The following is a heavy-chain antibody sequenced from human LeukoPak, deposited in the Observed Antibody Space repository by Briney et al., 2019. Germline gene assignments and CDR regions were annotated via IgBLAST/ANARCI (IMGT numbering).Heavy chain of an antibody. CDR3: ARDGHGYFDY. CDR1: GFRFSDYY. Sequence: GGSLTLSCAASGFRFSDYYMSWLRQAPGKGLEWVSSISRGGSSKYFADAVKGRFTISRDNAKNSLDLQMDSLRPEDTAVYYCARDGHGYFDYWGQGTLVTVSS. J-gene: IGHJ4*02. CDR2: ISRGGSSK. V-gene: IGHV3-11*01.